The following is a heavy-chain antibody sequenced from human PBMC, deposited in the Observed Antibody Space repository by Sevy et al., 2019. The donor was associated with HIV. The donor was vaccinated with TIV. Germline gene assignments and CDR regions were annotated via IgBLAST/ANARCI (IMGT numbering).Heavy chain of an antibody. CDR1: GFTFSSYD. D-gene: IGHD6-19*01. CDR2: IGTAGDT. J-gene: IGHJ4*02. Sequence: GGYLRLSCAASGFTFSSYDMHWVRQATGKGLEWVSAIGTAGDTYYPGSVKGRFTISRENAKNSLYLQMNSLRVGDSAVYYCARAYSSGWYDYWGQGTLVTVS. V-gene: IGHV3-13*01. CDR3: ARAYSSGWYDY.